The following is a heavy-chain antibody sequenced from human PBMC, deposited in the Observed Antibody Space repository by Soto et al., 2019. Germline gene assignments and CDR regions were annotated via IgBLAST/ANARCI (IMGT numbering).Heavy chain of an antibody. V-gene: IGHV3-33*01. CDR1: GFTFSSYG. CDR3: ARGGEQWLFDY. CDR2: IWYDGSNK. J-gene: IGHJ4*02. D-gene: IGHD6-19*01. Sequence: QVQLVESGGGVVQPERSLRLSCAASGFTFSSYGMHWVRQAPGKGLEWVAVIWYDGSNKYYADSVKGRFTISRDNSKNTLYLQMNSLRAEDTAVYYCARGGEQWLFDYWGQGTLVTVSS.